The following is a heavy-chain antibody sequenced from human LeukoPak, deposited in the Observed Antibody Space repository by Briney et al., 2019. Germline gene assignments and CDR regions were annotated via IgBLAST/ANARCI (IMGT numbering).Heavy chain of an antibody. CDR2: ISSSSYI. V-gene: IGHV3-21*01. Sequence: PGGSLRLSCAASGFTFSSYSMNWVRQDPGKGLEWVSSISSSSYIYYADSVKGRFTISRDNAKNSLYLQMNSLRAEDTAVYYCARVYYGDYEGDYWGQGTLVTVSS. CDR3: ARVYYGDYEGDY. CDR1: GFTFSSYS. J-gene: IGHJ4*02. D-gene: IGHD4-17*01.